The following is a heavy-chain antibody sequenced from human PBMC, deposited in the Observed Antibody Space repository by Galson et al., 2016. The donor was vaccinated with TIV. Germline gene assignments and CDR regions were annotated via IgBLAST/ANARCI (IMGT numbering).Heavy chain of an antibody. CDR2: ISTSGLHK. V-gene: IGHV3-21*01. Sequence: LRLSCAASGFTFNTHTINWVRQAPGKGLEWVSAISTSGLHKYYADSVKGRFTISRDNTKNSVFLQMNSLRAEDTALYFCARGAYDSSGYGGWFDPWGQGTFVIVSS. D-gene: IGHD3-22*01. CDR3: ARGAYDSSGYGGWFDP. J-gene: IGHJ5*02. CDR1: GFTFNTHT.